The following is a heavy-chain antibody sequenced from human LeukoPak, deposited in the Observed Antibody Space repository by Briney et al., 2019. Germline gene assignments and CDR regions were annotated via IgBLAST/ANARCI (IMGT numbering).Heavy chain of an antibody. CDR2: ISSSGSTI. D-gene: IGHD3-9*01. CDR1: GFIFSSYE. V-gene: IGHV3-48*03. Sequence: GGSLRLSCAASGFIFSSYEMNWVRQAPGKGLEWVSYISSSGSTIYYADSVKGRFTMSRDNAKNSLSLQMNSLRAEDTAVYYCAKDQRYFDWLGDYWGQGTLVTVSS. J-gene: IGHJ4*02. CDR3: AKDQRYFDWLGDY.